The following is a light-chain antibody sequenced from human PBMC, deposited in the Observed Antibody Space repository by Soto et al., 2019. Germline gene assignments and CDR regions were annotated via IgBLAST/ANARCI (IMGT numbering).Light chain of an antibody. V-gene: IGKV1-39*01. Sequence: DIQMTQSPSSLSASVRDRVTITCRASHNINTYLNWYQQKPGKAPKLLISAASSLQSGVPSRFSGSGSGTDFNLTISSLQPEDFATYYCQQSYSTLAFGGGTKVDIK. CDR1: HNINTY. J-gene: IGKJ4*01. CDR3: QQSYSTLA. CDR2: AAS.